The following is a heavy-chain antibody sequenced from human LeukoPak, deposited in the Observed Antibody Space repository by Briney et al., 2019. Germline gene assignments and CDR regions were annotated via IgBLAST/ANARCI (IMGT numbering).Heavy chain of an antibody. CDR1: GFTFSSYG. CDR3: ARASDSSGWYETHFDY. Sequence: PGGSLRLSCAASGFTFSSYGMSWVRQAPGKGLEWVSAISGSGGSTYYADSVKGRFTISRDNSKNTLYLQMNSLRAEDTAVYYCARASDSSGWYETHFDYWGQGTLVTVSS. V-gene: IGHV3-23*01. CDR2: ISGSGGST. D-gene: IGHD6-19*01. J-gene: IGHJ4*02.